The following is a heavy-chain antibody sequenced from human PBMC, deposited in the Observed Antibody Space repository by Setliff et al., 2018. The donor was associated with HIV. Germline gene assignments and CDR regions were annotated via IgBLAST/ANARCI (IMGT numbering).Heavy chain of an antibody. V-gene: IGHV4-59*01. CDR3: ARVAQRVVSAATYSFYYFMDV. CDR1: GGSISSYY. J-gene: IGHJ6*03. CDR2: IYYSGST. Sequence: SETLSLTCTVSGGSISSYYWSWIRQPPGKGLEWIGYIYYSGSTNYNPSLKSRVTISVDTSKNQFSLKLSSVTAADTAVYYCARVAQRVVSAATYSFYYFMDVWGKGATVTVSS. D-gene: IGHD2-8*02.